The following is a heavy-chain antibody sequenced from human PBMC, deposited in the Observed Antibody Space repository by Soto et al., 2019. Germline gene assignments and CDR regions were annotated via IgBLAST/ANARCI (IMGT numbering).Heavy chain of an antibody. D-gene: IGHD3-9*01. Sequence: GGSLRLSCAASGFTFSSYAMSWVRQAPGKGLEWVSAISGSGGSTYYADSVKGRFTISRDNSKNTLYLQMNSLRAEDTAVYYCAKTEGILRYFDWLFHWGQGTLVTVSS. CDR2: ISGSGGST. J-gene: IGHJ5*02. V-gene: IGHV3-23*01. CDR1: GFTFSSYA. CDR3: AKTEGILRYFDWLFH.